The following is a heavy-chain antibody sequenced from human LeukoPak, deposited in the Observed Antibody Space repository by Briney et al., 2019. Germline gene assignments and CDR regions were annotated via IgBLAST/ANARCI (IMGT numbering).Heavy chain of an antibody. CDR1: GYTFTTYD. CDR3: ARDRGIAAAGFDY. V-gene: IGHV1-8*03. Sequence: ASVKVSCKASGYTFTTYDINWVRQATGQGLEWMGWINPNSGNTAYAQKFQGRVTITRITSISTVYMELSSLRSEDTAVYYCARDRGIAAAGFDYWGQGTLVTVSS. D-gene: IGHD6-13*01. CDR2: INPNSGNT. J-gene: IGHJ4*02.